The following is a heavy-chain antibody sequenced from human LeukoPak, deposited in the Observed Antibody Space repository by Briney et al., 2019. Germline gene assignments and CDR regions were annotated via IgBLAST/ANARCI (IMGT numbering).Heavy chain of an antibody. Sequence: PGGSLRLSCAASGFTFSTYPMHWVRQAPGKGLEWVAVISYDGSNKYYADSVKGRFTISRDNSKNTLYLQMNSLRAEDTAVYYCARGPSAGRSLGYWGQGTLVTVSS. CDR2: ISYDGSNK. V-gene: IGHV3-30-3*01. D-gene: IGHD6-6*01. CDR1: GFTFSTYP. J-gene: IGHJ4*02. CDR3: ARGPSAGRSLGY.